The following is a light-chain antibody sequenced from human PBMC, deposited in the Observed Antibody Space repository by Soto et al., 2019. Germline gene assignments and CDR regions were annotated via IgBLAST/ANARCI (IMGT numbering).Light chain of an antibody. Sequence: QSALTQPPSASGSPGQSVTISCTGTSSDVGGYNYVSWYQQHPGKVPKLVVYEVNKRPSGVSDRFSGSKSGNTASLTVSGLQAEDEADYYCTSYAGGNNVFGTGTKLTVL. J-gene: IGLJ1*01. CDR2: EVN. CDR1: SSDVGGYNY. CDR3: TSYAGGNNV. V-gene: IGLV2-8*01.